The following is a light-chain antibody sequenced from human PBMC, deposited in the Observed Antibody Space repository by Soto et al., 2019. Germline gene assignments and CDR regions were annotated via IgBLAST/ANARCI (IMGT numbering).Light chain of an antibody. J-gene: IGKJ1*01. CDR1: QSISSW. CDR2: DAS. CDR3: QQYTNTNNPWM. V-gene: IGKV1-5*01. Sequence: DIQMTQYTSTLSASVGDRVTITCRASQSISSWLAWYQQKPGKAPKLLVYDASTLQSGVASRFSGSGSGTEFTLIISGLQPDDSATYYCQQYTNTNNPWMFGQGSKV.